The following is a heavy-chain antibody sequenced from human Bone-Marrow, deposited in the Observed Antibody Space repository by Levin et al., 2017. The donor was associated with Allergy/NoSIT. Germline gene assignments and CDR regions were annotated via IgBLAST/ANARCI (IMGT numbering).Heavy chain of an antibody. J-gene: IGHJ4*02. V-gene: IGHV3-33*01. CDR1: GFTFSSYG. D-gene: IGHD2-2*02. CDR2: IWRDGSNK. Sequence: GESLKISCVPSGFTFSSYGMHWVRQAPDKRLEWMAVIWRDGSNKHYADSVKGRFTISRDNSKNTLYLQMNSLRAEDTAVYYCARDGVGYCSSPPCYIIDYWGQGTLVTVSS. CDR3: ARDGVGYCSSPPCYIIDY.